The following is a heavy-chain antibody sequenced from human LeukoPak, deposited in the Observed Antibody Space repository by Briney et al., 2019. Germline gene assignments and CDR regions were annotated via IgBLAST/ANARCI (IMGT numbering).Heavy chain of an antibody. J-gene: IGHJ5*02. CDR1: GYTFTSYD. CDR3: ARDAPYYDSSGYSGYNWFDP. CDR2: MNPNSGNT. V-gene: IGHV1-8*03. Sequence: ASVKVSCKASGYTFTSYDINWVRQATGQGLEWMGWMNPNSGNTGYAQKFQGRVTITRNTSISTAYMELSSLRSEDTAVYYCARDAPYYDSSGYSGYNWFDPWGQGTLVTVSS. D-gene: IGHD3-22*01.